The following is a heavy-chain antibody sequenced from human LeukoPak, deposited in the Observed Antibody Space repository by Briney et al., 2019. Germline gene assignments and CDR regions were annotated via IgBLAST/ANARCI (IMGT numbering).Heavy chain of an antibody. Sequence: GGSLRLSCAASGFSFDEHALHWVRQAPGKGLEWVSGITWNSDRSIGYADAVKGRFTISRDNAKKSLYLQMNSLRVEDTALYFCVKDKSRHSSGYYYYFDYWGQGTLVTVSS. V-gene: IGHV3-9*01. CDR2: ITWNSDRSI. D-gene: IGHD3-22*01. CDR1: GFSFDEHA. CDR3: VKDKSRHSSGYYYYFDY. J-gene: IGHJ4*02.